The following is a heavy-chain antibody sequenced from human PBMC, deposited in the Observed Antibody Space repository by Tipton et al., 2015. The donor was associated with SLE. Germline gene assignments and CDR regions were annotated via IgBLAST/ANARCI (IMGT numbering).Heavy chain of an antibody. V-gene: IGHV3-9*01. D-gene: IGHD6-6*01. Sequence: RSLRLSCAASGFTFDDYAMHWVRQTPGKGLEWVSHISWNSGSIGYADSVKGRFTISRDNAKNSLYLQMNSLRPEDTAFYYCARGYSSSYYFDLWGQGTLVTVSS. CDR2: ISWNSGSI. CDR1: GFTFDDYA. J-gene: IGHJ4*02. CDR3: ARGYSSSYYFDL.